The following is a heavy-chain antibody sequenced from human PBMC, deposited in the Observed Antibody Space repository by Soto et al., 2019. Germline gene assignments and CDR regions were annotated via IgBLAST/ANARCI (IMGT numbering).Heavy chain of an antibody. CDR1: GYTFTNYY. Sequence: ASVKVSCKASGYTFTNYYMHLVRQAPGQGLEWMGIINPSSGSTSYAQKFQGRVSVTRDTSTSTVYMDLSSLSSEDTALYYCAGDGSQLPNYYFDYWGQGTRVTVSS. CDR3: AGDGSQLPNYYFDY. D-gene: IGHD2-2*01. V-gene: IGHV1-46*01. CDR2: INPSSGST. J-gene: IGHJ4*02.